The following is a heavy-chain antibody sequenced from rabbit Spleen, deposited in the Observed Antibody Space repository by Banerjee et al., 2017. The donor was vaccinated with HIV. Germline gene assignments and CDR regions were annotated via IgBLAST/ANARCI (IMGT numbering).Heavy chain of an antibody. D-gene: IGHD4-1*01. V-gene: IGHV1S45*01. CDR3: ARVSETSGWGEDL. CDR1: GFSFSSSYW. J-gene: IGHJ3*01. CDR2: IAGSSSGFT. Sequence: QEQLVESGGGLVQPEGSLTLTCTASGFSFSSSYWICWVRQAPGKGLEWIACIAGSSSGFTYSATWAKGRFTISKTSSTTVTLQMTSLTVADTATYFCARVSETSGWGEDLWGQGTLVTVS.